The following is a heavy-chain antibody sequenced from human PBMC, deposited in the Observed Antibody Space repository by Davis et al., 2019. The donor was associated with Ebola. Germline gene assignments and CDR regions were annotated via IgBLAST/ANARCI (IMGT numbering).Heavy chain of an antibody. Sequence: GESLKISCAASGFSLSGYWMNWVRQAPGKGLVWVSRIKSDGSSITYADSVKGRFTISRDNSKNTLYLQMNSLRAEDTAVYYCARDSHYYYYGMDVWGQGTTVTVSS. CDR1: GFSLSGYW. J-gene: IGHJ6*02. CDR3: ARDSHYYYYGMDV. V-gene: IGHV3-74*03. CDR2: IKSDGSSI.